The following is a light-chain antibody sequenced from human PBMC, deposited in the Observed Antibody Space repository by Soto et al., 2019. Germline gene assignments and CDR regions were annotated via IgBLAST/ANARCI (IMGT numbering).Light chain of an antibody. CDR1: QTISSW. CDR2: KAY. Sequence: DIQMTQSPSTLSGSVGDRVTITCRASQTISSWLAWYQKKPGKAPKLLIYKAYTLKSGVPSRFSGSGSGTELTLTISSLQPDDFATYYCQHYNSYSEALGQGTKVDIK. V-gene: IGKV1-5*03. J-gene: IGKJ1*01. CDR3: QHYNSYSEA.